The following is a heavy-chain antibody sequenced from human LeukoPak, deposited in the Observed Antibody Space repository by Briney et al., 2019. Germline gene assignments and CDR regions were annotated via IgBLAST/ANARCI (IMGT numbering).Heavy chain of an antibody. CDR3: ARGDRDPYYFDY. CDR1: GGSFSGYY. Sequence: SETLSLTCAVYGGSFSGYYWSWIRQPPGKGLEWIGEINHSGSTNYNPSLKSRVTISVDTSKNQFSLKLSSVTAADTAVYYCARGDRDPYYFDYWGQGTLVTVSS. V-gene: IGHV4-34*01. J-gene: IGHJ4*02. D-gene: IGHD3-22*01. CDR2: INHSGST.